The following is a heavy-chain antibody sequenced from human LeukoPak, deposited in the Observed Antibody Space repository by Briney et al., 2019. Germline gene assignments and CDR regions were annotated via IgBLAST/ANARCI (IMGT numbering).Heavy chain of an antibody. V-gene: IGHV3-11*01. Sequence: GGSLRLSCAASGFTFSDYYMNWIRQAPGKGLEWVSYISGSGSSIYYADSAKGRFTISRDNAKNSLYLQMNSLRAEDTAVYYCARADYGSSGPILWGQGTLVTVSS. D-gene: IGHD3-22*01. CDR3: ARADYGSSGPIL. J-gene: IGHJ4*02. CDR1: GFTFSDYY. CDR2: ISGSGSSI.